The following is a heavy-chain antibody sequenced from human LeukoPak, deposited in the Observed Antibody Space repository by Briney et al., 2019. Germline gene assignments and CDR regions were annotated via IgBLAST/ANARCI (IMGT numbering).Heavy chain of an antibody. J-gene: IGHJ6*02. CDR3: ARVAYSSSPDYYGMDV. CDR1: GFTFSNAW. D-gene: IGHD6-13*01. CDR2: IKSKTDGGTT. V-gene: IGHV3-15*07. Sequence: GGSLRLSCAASGFTFSNAWMNWVRQAPGKGLEWVGRIKSKTDGGTTDYAAPVKGRFTISRDDSKNTLYLQMNSLRAEDTAVYYCARVAYSSSPDYYGMDVWGQGTTVTVSS.